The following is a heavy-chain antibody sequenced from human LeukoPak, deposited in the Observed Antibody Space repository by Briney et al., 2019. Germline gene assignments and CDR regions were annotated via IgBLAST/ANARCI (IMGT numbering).Heavy chain of an antibody. CDR1: GGAISNTNYY. D-gene: IGHD1-26*01. CDR2: IYYSGNT. J-gene: IGHJ3*02. Sequence: PSETLSLTCSVSGGAISNTNYYWGWTRQPPGKGLEWIGNIYYSGNTFYNSSLKSRLTISEDTSKNQFSLKLSSVTAADTALYYCARYSGSHYAFDIWGQGTMVTVSS. V-gene: IGHV4-39*01. CDR3: ARYSGSHYAFDI.